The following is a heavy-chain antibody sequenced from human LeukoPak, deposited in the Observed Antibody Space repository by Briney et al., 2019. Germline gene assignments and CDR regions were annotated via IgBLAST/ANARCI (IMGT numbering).Heavy chain of an antibody. Sequence: PGGSLRLSCAASGFTFSSYAMHWVRQAPGKGLEWVAVISYDGSNKYYADSVKGRFTISRDNAKNSLYLQMNSLRAEDTAVYYCARAPPGQLWTVTAINYFDYWGQGTLVTVSS. D-gene: IGHD2-21*02. J-gene: IGHJ4*02. CDR2: ISYDGSNK. CDR1: GFTFSSYA. V-gene: IGHV3-30*04. CDR3: ARAPPGQLWTVTAINYFDY.